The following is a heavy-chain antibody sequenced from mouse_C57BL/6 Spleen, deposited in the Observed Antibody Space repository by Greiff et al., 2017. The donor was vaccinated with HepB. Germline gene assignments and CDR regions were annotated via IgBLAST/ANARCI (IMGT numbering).Heavy chain of an antibody. CDR2: INPNNGGT. Sequence: VQLQQSGPELVKPGASVKMSCKASGYTFTDYNMHWVKQSHGKSLEWIGYINPNNGGTSYNQKFKGKATLTVNKSSSTAYMELRSLTSEESAVYYCARRAYGSSGYFDVWGTGTTVTVSS. CDR3: ARRAYGSSGYFDV. CDR1: GYTFTDYN. V-gene: IGHV1-22*01. J-gene: IGHJ1*03. D-gene: IGHD1-1*01.